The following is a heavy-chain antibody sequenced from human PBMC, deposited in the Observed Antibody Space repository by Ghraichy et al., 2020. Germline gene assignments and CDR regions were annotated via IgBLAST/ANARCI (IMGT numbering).Heavy chain of an antibody. Sequence: GGSLRLSCAASGFTFSRYWMCWVRQAPGKGLEWVANIKVDGGEKYYVDSVEGRFTISRDNATNSLYLQMNSLRGEDTALYYCARETSHVDGSPDYWGQGTLVTVSS. CDR1: GFTFSRYW. D-gene: IGHD1-26*01. V-gene: IGHV3-7*01. J-gene: IGHJ4*02. CDR3: ARETSHVDGSPDY. CDR2: IKVDGGEK.